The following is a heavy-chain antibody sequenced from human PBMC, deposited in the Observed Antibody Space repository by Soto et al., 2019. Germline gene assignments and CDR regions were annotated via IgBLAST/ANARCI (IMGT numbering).Heavy chain of an antibody. J-gene: IGHJ4*02. CDR2: INHSGST. CDR3: ARYRIVVEMATIGSDYYFDY. D-gene: IGHD2-21*01. V-gene: IGHV4-34*01. CDR1: GGSFSGYY. Sequence: SETLSLTCAVYGGSFSGYYWSWIRQPPGKGLEWIGEINHSGSTNYNPSLKSRVTISVDTSKNQFSLKLSSVAAADTAVYYCARYRIVVEMATIGSDYYFDYWGQGTLVTVSS.